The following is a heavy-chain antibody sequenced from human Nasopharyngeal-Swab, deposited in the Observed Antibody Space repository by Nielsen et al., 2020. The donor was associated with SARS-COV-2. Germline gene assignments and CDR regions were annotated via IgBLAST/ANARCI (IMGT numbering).Heavy chain of an antibody. J-gene: IGHJ4*02. Sequence: VRQAPGKGLEWVGRIRDKANSYATAYAASVKGGFTISRDDSKNTAYLQMNSLKTEDTAVYYCTSTKGIGAAGEFDYWGQGTLVTVSS. V-gene: IGHV3-73*01. D-gene: IGHD6-25*01. CDR3: TSTKGIGAAGEFDY. CDR2: IRDKANSYAT.